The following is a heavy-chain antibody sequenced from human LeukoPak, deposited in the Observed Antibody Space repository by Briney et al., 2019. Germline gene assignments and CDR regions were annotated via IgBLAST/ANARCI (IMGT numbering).Heavy chain of an antibody. CDR2: IIPIFGTA. Sequence: SVKVSCKASGGTFSSYAISWVRQAPGQGLEWMGGIIPIFGTANYAQKFQGRVTITADESTSTAYMELSSLRSEDTAVYYCARVGSIAATHFDYWGQGTLVTVSS. D-gene: IGHD6-6*01. V-gene: IGHV1-69*13. J-gene: IGHJ4*02. CDR1: GGTFSSYA. CDR3: ARVGSIAATHFDY.